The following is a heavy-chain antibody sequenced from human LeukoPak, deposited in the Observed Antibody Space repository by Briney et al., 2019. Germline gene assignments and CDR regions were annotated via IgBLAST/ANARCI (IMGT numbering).Heavy chain of an antibody. J-gene: IGHJ4*02. CDR2: IKQDGSER. V-gene: IGHV3-7*01. D-gene: IGHD3/OR15-3a*01. Sequence: GGSLRLSCAASGFTFSSYWMSWVRQAPGKGLEWVANIKQDGSERYHVDSVKGRFTISRDNAKNSLHLQMNSLRAEDTAVYYCATMGLKPLPCYFDYWGQGTLVTVSS. CDR1: GFTFSSYW. CDR3: ATMGLKPLPCYFDY.